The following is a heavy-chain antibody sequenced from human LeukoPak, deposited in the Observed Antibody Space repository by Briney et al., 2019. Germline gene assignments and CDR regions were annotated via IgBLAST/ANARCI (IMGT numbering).Heavy chain of an antibody. CDR1: GFTFSSYS. J-gene: IGHJ4*02. CDR2: ISSSSSYI. CDR3: ARDLSNYDILTGYYEAGVFDY. Sequence: GGSLRLSCAASGFTFSSYSMNWVRQAPGKGLEWVSSISSSSSYIYYADSVKGRFTISRDNTKNSLYLQMNSLRAEDTAVYYCARDLSNYDILTGYYEAGVFDYWGQGTLVTVSS. V-gene: IGHV3-21*01. D-gene: IGHD3-9*01.